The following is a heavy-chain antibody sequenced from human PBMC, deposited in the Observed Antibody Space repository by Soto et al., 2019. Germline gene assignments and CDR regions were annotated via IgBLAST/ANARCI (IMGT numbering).Heavy chain of an antibody. CDR1: GYTFTSYG. J-gene: IGHJ4*02. CDR3: ARDHRVYSYGLFSSDY. CDR2: ISAYNGNT. Sequence: ASVKVSCKASGYTFTSYGISWVRQAPGQGLEWMGWISAYNGNTNYAQKLQGRVTMTTGTSTSTAYMELRSLRSDDTAVYYCARDHRVYSYGLFSSDYWGQGTLVTVSS. D-gene: IGHD5-18*01. V-gene: IGHV1-18*01.